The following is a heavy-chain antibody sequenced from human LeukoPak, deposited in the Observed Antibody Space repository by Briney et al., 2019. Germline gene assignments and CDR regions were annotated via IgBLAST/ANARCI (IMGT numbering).Heavy chain of an antibody. V-gene: IGHV3-23*01. CDR3: ARGWYGLDY. J-gene: IGHJ4*02. D-gene: IGHD6-13*01. CDR1: GLTFGSYA. CDR2: IGTNGGST. Sequence: GGSLRLSCAVSGLTFGSYAMTWVRHGPGKRLEWVSAIGTNGGSTYYADSVKGRFTISRDNSKNTLHLHMNSLRAEDTAVYYCARGWYGLDYWGQGTLVTVSS.